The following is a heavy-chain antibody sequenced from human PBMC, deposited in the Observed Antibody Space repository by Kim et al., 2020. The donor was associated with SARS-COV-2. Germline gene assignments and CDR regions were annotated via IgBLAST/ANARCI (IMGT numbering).Heavy chain of an antibody. CDR1: GFTFSSYE. J-gene: IGHJ3*02. Sequence: GGSLRLSCAASGFTFSSYEMNWVRQAPGKGLEWVSYISSSGSTIYYADSVKGRFTISRDNAKNSLYLQMNSLRAEDTAVYYCARLSGVVGAFDIWGQGTMVTVSS. D-gene: IGHD2-2*01. CDR3: ARLSGVVGAFDI. CDR2: ISSSGSTI. V-gene: IGHV3-48*03.